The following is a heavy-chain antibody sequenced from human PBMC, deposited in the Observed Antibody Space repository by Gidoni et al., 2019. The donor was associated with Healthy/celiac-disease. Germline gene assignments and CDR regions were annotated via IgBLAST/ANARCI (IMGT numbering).Heavy chain of an antibody. Sequence: QVQLVESGGGVVQPGRSLRLSCAASGFTFSRYGMHWVRQAPGKGLEGVAVISDDGSNKYYADSVKGRFTISRDNSKNTLYLQMNSLRAEDTAVYYCAKEGGSSSWYGALDYWGQGTLVTVSS. CDR2: ISDDGSNK. D-gene: IGHD6-13*01. J-gene: IGHJ4*02. V-gene: IGHV3-30*18. CDR3: AKEGGSSSWYGALDY. CDR1: GFTFSRYG.